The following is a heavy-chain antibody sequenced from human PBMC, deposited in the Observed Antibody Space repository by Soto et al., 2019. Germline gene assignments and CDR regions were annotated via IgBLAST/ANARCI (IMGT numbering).Heavy chain of an antibody. J-gene: IGHJ4*02. V-gene: IGHV4-31*03. CDR3: ARAVQGDIRYSYGYFDY. CDR1: AGSISSGGYY. D-gene: IGHD5-18*01. Sequence: SETLSLTCTVSAGSISSGGYYWSWIRQHPGKGLEWIGYTYYSGSTYYNPSLKSRVTISVDTSKNQFSLKLSSVTAADTAVYYCARAVQGDIRYSYGYFDYWGQGTLVTVSS. CDR2: TYYSGST.